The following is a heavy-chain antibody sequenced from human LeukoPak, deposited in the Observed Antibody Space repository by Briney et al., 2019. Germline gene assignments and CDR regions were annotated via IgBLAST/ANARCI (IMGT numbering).Heavy chain of an antibody. V-gene: IGHV7-4-1*01. CDR1: GYTFTSYA. Sequence: ASVKVSCKASGYTFTSYAMNWVRQAPGQGLEWMGWINTNTGNPTYAQGFTGRFVFSLDTSVSTAYLQIGSLKAEDTAVYYCARDLDCSGGSCYSEYNDYWGQGTLVTVSS. CDR3: ARDLDCSGGSCYSEYNDY. D-gene: IGHD2-15*01. CDR2: INTNTGNP. J-gene: IGHJ4*02.